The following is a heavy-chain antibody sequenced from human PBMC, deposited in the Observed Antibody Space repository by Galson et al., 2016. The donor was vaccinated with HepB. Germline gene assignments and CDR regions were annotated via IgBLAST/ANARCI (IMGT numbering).Heavy chain of an antibody. CDR2: INTKTGNP. D-gene: IGHD6-6*01. CDR1: DYIFTSYA. Sequence: SVKVSCKASDYIFTSYAMNWLRQAPGQGLEWMGRINTKTGNPSYAQGLTGRFVFSLDTSVNTAYLQISSLKAEDTAVYYCAITIAARPNHWFDPWGQRTLVTVSS. CDR3: AITIAARPNHWFDP. V-gene: IGHV7-4-1*02. J-gene: IGHJ5*02.